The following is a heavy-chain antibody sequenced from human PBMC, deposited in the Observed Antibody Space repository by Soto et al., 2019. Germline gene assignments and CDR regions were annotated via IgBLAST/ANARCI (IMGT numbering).Heavy chain of an antibody. CDR2: INHSGST. CDR3: AREGYYDSSGYIGYSAFDI. J-gene: IGHJ3*02. V-gene: IGHV4-34*01. Sequence: SETLSLTCAVYGGSFSGYYWSWIRQPPGKGLEWIGEINHSGSTNYNPSLKSRVTISVDTSKNQFSLKLSSVTAADTAVYYCAREGYYDSSGYIGYSAFDIWGQGTMVTVSS. D-gene: IGHD3-22*01. CDR1: GGSFSGYY.